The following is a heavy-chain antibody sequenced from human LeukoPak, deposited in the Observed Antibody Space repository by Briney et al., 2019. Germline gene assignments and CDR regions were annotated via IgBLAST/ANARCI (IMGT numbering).Heavy chain of an antibody. D-gene: IGHD6-13*01. J-gene: IGHJ6*03. V-gene: IGHV1-18*01. CDR2: ISAYNGNT. CDR1: GYTFTSYG. Sequence: GASVKVSCKASGYTFTSYGISWVRQAPGQGLEWMGWISAYNGNTNYAQKLQGRVTMTTDTSTSTAYMELRSLRSDDTAVYYCARDRSVGSIWYSGYRSYYYYMDVWGKGTTVTVSS. CDR3: ARDRSVGSIWYSGYRSYYYYMDV.